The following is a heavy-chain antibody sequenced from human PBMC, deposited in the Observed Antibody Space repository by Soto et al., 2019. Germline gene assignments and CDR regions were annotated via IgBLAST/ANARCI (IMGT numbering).Heavy chain of an antibody. CDR2: INYSAST. V-gene: IGHV4-34*01. CDR1: GGSFSGHY. D-gene: IGHD3-10*02. CDR3: ARFRVTMSSPDY. J-gene: IGHJ4*02. Sequence: SEILSHTWAVYGGSFSGHYWSWIRQPPGKGLGLMWEINYSASTNYNPSLMSRVTISVDTSKNLFSLKLSSVTAADTSVYYCARFRVTMSSPDYWGQGTLVTVSS.